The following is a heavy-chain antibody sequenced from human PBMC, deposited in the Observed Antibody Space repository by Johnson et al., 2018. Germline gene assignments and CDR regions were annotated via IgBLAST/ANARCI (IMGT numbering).Heavy chain of an antibody. CDR2: IWYVGSNK. CDR3: ARDPWQNGRMDV. D-gene: IGHD2-8*01. Sequence: QVQLVQSGGGVVQPGRSLRLSCAASGFTFSSYGMHWVRQAPGKGLEWVAVIWYVGSNKYYADSVKGRFTIPRDNSKNTLYLQMNSLRAEDTAVYYCARDPWQNGRMDVWGQGTTVTVSS. V-gene: IGHV3-33*01. J-gene: IGHJ6*02. CDR1: GFTFSSYG.